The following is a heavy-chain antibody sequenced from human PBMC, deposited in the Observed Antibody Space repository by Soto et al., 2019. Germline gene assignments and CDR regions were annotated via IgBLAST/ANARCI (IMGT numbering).Heavy chain of an antibody. V-gene: IGHV1-69*12. J-gene: IGHJ6*02. CDR2: IIPIFGTA. D-gene: IGHD2-2*01. CDR3: ARPDIVLVPAASLSYYYYGMDV. Sequence: QVQLVQSGAEVKKPGSSVKVSCKASGGTFSSYAISWVRQAPGQGLEWMGGIIPIFGTANYAQKFQGRVTITADESTSTAYMELRSLRSEDTAVYYCARPDIVLVPAASLSYYYYGMDVWGQGTTVTVSS. CDR1: GGTFSSYA.